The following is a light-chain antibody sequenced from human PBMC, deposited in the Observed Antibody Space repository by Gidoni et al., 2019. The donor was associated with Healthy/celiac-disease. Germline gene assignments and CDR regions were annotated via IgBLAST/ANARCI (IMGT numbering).Light chain of an antibody. Sequence: EIVLTQSPATLSLSPGERATLSCRASQSVSSYLAWYQQKPGQAPRLLIYDASNRAPGIPARFSGSGSGTDFTLTISSLEPEDFAVYYCQQRSNWPLLTFXGXTKVEIK. V-gene: IGKV3-11*01. CDR2: DAS. J-gene: IGKJ4*01. CDR3: QQRSNWPLLT. CDR1: QSVSSY.